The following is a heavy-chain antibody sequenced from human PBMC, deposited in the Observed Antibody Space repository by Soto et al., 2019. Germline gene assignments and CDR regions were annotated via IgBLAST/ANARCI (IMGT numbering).Heavy chain of an antibody. Sequence: QVQLVESGGGVVQPGRSLRLSCAASGFTFSSYAMHWVRQAPGKGLDWVAVISYDGSNKYYADSVKGRFTISRDNSKNTLYLQLNSLRAEDTAVYYCAREMERLLGYWGQGTLVTVSS. CDR2: ISYDGSNK. CDR3: AREMERLLGY. J-gene: IGHJ4*02. CDR1: GFTFSSYA. V-gene: IGHV3-30-3*01. D-gene: IGHD3-3*01.